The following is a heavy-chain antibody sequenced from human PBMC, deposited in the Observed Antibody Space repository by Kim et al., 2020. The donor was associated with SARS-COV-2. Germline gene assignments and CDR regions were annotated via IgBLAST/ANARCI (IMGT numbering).Heavy chain of an antibody. J-gene: IGHJ6*02. CDR2: ISSSSSYI. CDR1: GFTFSSYS. Sequence: GGSLRLSCAASGFTFSSYSMNWVRQAPGKGLEWVSSISSSSSYIYYADSVKGRFTISRDNAKNSLYLQMNSLRAEDTAVYYCARDGVHSIADGSVIRMDVWGQGTTVTVSS. D-gene: IGHD3-10*01. V-gene: IGHV3-21*04. CDR3: ARDGVHSIADGSVIRMDV.